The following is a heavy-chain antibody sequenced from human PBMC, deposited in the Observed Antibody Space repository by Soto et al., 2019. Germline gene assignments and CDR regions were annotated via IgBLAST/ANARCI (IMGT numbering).Heavy chain of an antibody. V-gene: IGHV1-3*01. Sequence: QVQLVQSGAEVKKPGASVKISCKTSGYTFTSYALHWVRQAPGQRLEWMGWTNAGNGNTKYSQKFQGRVIITRDTSASTAYMELRSLRSEDTAVYYCARDSGGMDVWGQGTTVTVSS. CDR2: TNAGNGNT. CDR3: ARDSGGMDV. CDR1: GYTFTSYA. J-gene: IGHJ6*02.